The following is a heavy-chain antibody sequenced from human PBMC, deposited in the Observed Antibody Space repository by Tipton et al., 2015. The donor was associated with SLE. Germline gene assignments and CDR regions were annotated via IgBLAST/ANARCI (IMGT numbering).Heavy chain of an antibody. D-gene: IGHD1-14*01. V-gene: IGHV4-4*07. CDR1: GGSISPYY. CDR2: TYTSGST. J-gene: IGHJ2*01. CDR3: ARDRMGTRYFDL. Sequence: TLSLTCTVSGGSISPYYWSWIRQPAGKGLEWIGRTYTSGSTSYNPSLKSRVSMSVDTSKNQFSLKLSSVTAADTAVYYCARDRMGTRYFDLWGRGTLVTVSS.